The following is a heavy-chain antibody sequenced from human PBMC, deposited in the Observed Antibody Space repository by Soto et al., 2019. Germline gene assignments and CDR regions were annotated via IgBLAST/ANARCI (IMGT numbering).Heavy chain of an antibody. V-gene: IGHV3-66*01. D-gene: IGHD3-16*02. CDR3: ARGYLRISSKFGGVIADYEY. CDR2: IYSGGST. J-gene: IGHJ4*02. Sequence: PGGSLRLSCAASGFTVSSNYMSWVRQAPGKGLEWVSVIYSGGSTYYADSVKGRFTISRDNSKNTLYLQMNSLRAEDTAVYYCARGYLRISSKFGGVIADYEYWGQGKLVNVSS. CDR1: GFTVSSNY.